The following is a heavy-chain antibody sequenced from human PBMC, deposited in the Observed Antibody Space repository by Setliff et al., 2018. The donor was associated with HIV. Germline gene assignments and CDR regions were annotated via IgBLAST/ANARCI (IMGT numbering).Heavy chain of an antibody. D-gene: IGHD3-22*01. CDR3: AGSRGYFVKAD. Sequence: GGSLRLSCAASGFSFSDYSMNWVRQAPGKGPEWVSSISSRGAYIFYAESMKGRFTISRDNAKDLLYLQMNSLRGEDTAVYYCAGSRGYFVKADWGQGTLVTVSS. CDR1: GFSFSDYS. J-gene: IGHJ4*02. CDR2: ISSRGAYI. V-gene: IGHV3-21*01.